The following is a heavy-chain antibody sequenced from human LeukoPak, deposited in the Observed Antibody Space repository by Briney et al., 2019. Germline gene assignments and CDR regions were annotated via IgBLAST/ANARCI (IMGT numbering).Heavy chain of an antibody. CDR2: IYYSGST. D-gene: IGHD2-21*01. Sequence: PSETLSLTCTVSGGSISSSSYYWGWIRQPPGKGLEWIGSIYYSGSTYYNPSLKSRVTISVDTSKNQFSLKLSSVTAADTAVYYCAVFSDGVDPWGQGTLVTVSS. J-gene: IGHJ5*02. V-gene: IGHV4-39*07. CDR3: AVFSDGVDP. CDR1: GGSISSSSYY.